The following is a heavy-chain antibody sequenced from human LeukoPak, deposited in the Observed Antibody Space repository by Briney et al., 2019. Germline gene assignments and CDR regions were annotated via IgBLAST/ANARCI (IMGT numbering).Heavy chain of an antibody. J-gene: IGHJ4*02. V-gene: IGHV4-34*01. D-gene: IGHD3-10*01. CDR2: INHSGST. Sequence: SETLSLTCTVYGGSFSGYYWSWIRQPPGKGLEWIGEINHSGSTNYNPSLKSRVTISLDTSKNQFSLKLSSVTAADTAVYYCASLKRGYYGSGSYYTLDYWGQGTLVTVSS. CDR1: GGSFSGYY. CDR3: ASLKRGYYGSGSYYTLDY.